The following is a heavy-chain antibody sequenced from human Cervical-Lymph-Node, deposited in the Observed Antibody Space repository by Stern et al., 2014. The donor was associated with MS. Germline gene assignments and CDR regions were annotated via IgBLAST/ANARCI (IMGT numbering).Heavy chain of an antibody. D-gene: IGHD3-22*01. CDR2: INPNSGGT. CDR3: ARAYYDSSGSMYYFDY. V-gene: IGHV1-2*04. J-gene: IGHJ4*02. Sequence: QMQLVQSGAEVKKPGASVKVSCKASGYTFTGYYMHWVRQAPGQGLEWMGWINPNSGGTNYAQKFQGWVTMTRDTSISTAYMELSRLRSDDTAVYYCARAYYDSSGSMYYFDYWGQGTLVTVSS. CDR1: GYTFTGYY.